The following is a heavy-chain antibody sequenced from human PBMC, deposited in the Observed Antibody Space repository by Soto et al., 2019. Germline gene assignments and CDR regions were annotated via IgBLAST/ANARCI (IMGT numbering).Heavy chain of an antibody. CDR3: ARDLYRTSYGYYGMDV. J-gene: IGHJ6*02. Sequence: PSETLSLTCTVSGGSISSGGYYWSWIRQHPGKGLEWIGYIYYSGSTYYNPSLKSRVTISVDTSKNQFSLKLSSVTAADTAVYYCARDLYRTSYGYYGMDVWGQGTAVTVSS. CDR1: GGSISSGGYY. D-gene: IGHD1-7*01. CDR2: IYYSGST. V-gene: IGHV4-31*03.